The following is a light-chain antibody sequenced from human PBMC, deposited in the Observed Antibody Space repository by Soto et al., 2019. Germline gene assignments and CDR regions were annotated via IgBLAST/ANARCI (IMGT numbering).Light chain of an antibody. Sequence: DVVMTQSPLSLPVTLGQPASISCRSSQSLVYSDGNTYLNWFQQRPGKSPRRLIYKVSNRDSGVPDRFSGSGSGTDFTLKISRVEAEDVGVYYCMKGTHWPFTFGPGTKVDIK. CDR3: MKGTHWPFT. V-gene: IGKV2-30*01. CDR2: KVS. J-gene: IGKJ3*01. CDR1: QSLVYSDGNTY.